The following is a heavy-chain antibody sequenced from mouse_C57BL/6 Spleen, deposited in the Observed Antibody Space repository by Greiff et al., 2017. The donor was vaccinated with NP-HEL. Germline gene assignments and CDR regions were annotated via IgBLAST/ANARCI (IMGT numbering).Heavy chain of an antibody. D-gene: IGHD2-4*01. CDR1: GFNIKDYY. V-gene: IGHV14-1*01. CDR3: THYDYDGGYAMDY. Sequence: VQLQQSGAELVRPGASVKLSCTASGFNIKDYYMHWVKQRPEQGLEWIGRIDPEDGDTEYAPKFQGKATMTADTSSNTAYLQLSSLTSEDTAVYYCTHYDYDGGYAMDYWGQGTSVTVSS. CDR2: IDPEDGDT. J-gene: IGHJ4*01.